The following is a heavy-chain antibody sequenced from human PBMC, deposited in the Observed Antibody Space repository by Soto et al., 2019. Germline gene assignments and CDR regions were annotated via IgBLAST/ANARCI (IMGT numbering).Heavy chain of an antibody. CDR3: ARVVAGSGWYYFDY. CDR2: IYYSGNT. V-gene: IGHV4-39*01. D-gene: IGHD6-19*01. Sequence: PSETLSLTCSVSGGSVYTSFFYWAWIRQPPGKGLEWIGSIYYSGNTYYNPSLKSRVTISVDTSKNQFSLDLSSVTAADTAVYYCARVVAGSGWYYFDYWGQGTLVNVSS. CDR1: GGSVYTSFFY. J-gene: IGHJ4*02.